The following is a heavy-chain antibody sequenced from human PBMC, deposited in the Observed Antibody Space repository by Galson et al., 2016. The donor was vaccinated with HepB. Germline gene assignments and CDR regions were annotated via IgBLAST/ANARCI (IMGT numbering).Heavy chain of an antibody. J-gene: IGHJ6*04. CDR1: GGSFSGYY. CDR2: IYPRGSM. D-gene: IGHD2-8*02. CDR3: ARLCTGGFTYYYGMDV. V-gene: IGHV4-34*01. Sequence: SETLSLTCAVYGGSFSGYYWSWIRQPPGKGLEWIGYIYPRGSMYFNPSLKSRVTISVDRSKNQFSLKLSSVTAADTAVYYCARLCTGGFTYYYGMDVWGKGTTVTASS.